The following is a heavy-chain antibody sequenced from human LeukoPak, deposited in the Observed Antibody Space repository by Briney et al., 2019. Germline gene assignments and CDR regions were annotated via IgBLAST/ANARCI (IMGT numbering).Heavy chain of an antibody. Sequence: GGSLRLSCAASGFTFDDYAMHWVRQAPGKGLEWVSGISWNGGSIGYADSVKGRFTISRDNAKNSLYLQMNSLRAEDTALYYCAKDMEADILTGSHDAFDIWGQGTMVTVSS. D-gene: IGHD3-9*01. J-gene: IGHJ3*02. V-gene: IGHV3-9*01. CDR3: AKDMEADILTGSHDAFDI. CDR2: ISWNGGSI. CDR1: GFTFDDYA.